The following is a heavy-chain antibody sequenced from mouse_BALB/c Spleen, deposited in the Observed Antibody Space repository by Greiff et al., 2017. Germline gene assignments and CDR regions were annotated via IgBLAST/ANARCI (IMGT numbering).Heavy chain of an antibody. CDR1: GYTFTSYY. J-gene: IGHJ4*01. V-gene: IGHV1S81*02. Sequence: VQLQQSGAELVKPGASVKLSCKASGYTFTSYYMYWVKQRPGQGLEWIGEINPSNGGTNFNEKFKSKATLTVDKSSSTAYMQLSSLTSEDSAVYYCTREGNGVDYWGQGTSVTVSS. CDR3: TREGNGVDY. CDR2: INPSNGGT.